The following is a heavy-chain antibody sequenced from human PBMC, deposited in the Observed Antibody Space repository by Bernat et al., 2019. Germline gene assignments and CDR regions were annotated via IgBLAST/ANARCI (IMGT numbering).Heavy chain of an antibody. J-gene: IGHJ4*02. CDR2: FDPEDDET. D-gene: IGHD5-12*01. Sequence: QVQLVQSGAEVKKPGASVKVSCKASGYTLTELSMHWVRQAPGKGLEWMGGFDPEDDETIYAQKFQGRITMTEDTSTDTAYMELSSLRSEDTAVYYCAIGINRYSGYDHTGYWGQGTLVTVSS. V-gene: IGHV1-24*01. CDR1: GYTLTELS. CDR3: AIGINRYSGYDHTGY.